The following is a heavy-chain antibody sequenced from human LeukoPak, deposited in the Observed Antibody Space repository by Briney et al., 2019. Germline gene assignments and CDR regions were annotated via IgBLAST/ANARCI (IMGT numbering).Heavy chain of an antibody. D-gene: IGHD4-23*01. J-gene: IGHJ5*02. CDR1: GDSISNYY. V-gene: IGHV4-4*08. Sequence: SETLSLTCTVSGDSISNYYWNWVRQPPGKGLEWIGYVHSSGPTNYNPSLESRVTMSVDTSKNHFSLRLSSVPAAHTAVYYCGGAVYGGDEKNCFDPWGQGTLVTVSS. CDR2: VHSSGPT. CDR3: GGAVYGGDEKNCFDP.